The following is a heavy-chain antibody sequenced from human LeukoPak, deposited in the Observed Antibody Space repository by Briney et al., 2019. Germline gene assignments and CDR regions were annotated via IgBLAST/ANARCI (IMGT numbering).Heavy chain of an antibody. D-gene: IGHD3-3*01. V-gene: IGHV1-46*01. Sequence: ASVKVSCKASGYTFTSYYMHWVRQAPGQGLEWMGIINPSGGSTSYAQKFQGRVTMTRDTSTSTVYMELSSLRSEDTAVYYCARDVGNVLQFPPYGMDVWGQGTTVTVSS. J-gene: IGHJ6*02. CDR3: ARDVGNVLQFPPYGMDV. CDR2: INPSGGST. CDR1: GYTFTSYY.